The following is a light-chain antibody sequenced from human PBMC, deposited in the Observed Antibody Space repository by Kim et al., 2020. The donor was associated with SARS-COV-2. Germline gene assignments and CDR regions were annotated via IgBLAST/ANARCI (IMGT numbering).Light chain of an antibody. CDR3: CSYAGNYTLV. CDR2: DVS. V-gene: IGLV2-11*03. J-gene: IGLJ2*01. Sequence: GQSVTSSCIGCSGDVDGYNYVSWYQQHPGKAPKLIIYDVSQRPSGVPDRFACSKSGSTASLTISGLQADDEADYHCCSYAGNYTLVFGGGTQLTVL. CDR1: SGDVDGYNY.